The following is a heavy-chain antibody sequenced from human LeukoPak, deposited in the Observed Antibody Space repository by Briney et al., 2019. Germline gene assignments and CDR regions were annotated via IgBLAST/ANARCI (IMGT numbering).Heavy chain of an antibody. V-gene: IGHV4-34*01. CDR3: AVGDSYVLPYFDY. CDR2: INHSGST. CDR1: GGSFSGYY. D-gene: IGHD5-18*01. Sequence: SETLSLTWAVYGGSFSGYYWSWIRQPPGKGLEWIGEINHSGSTNYNPSLKSRVTISVDTSKNQFSLKLSSVTAADTAVYYCAVGDSYVLPYFDYWGQGTLVTVSS. J-gene: IGHJ4*02.